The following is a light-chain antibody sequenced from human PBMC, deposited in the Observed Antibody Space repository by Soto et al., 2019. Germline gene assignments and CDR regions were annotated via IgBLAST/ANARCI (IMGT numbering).Light chain of an antibody. Sequence: DIQMTQSPSTLSASVGDRVTITCRASQSISHWLAWYQQKPGKAPKLLIYDASSLESGVPSRFSGSGSGTDFTLTISRLEPEDFAVYYCQQYGGSPITFGLGTRLEIK. J-gene: IGKJ5*01. CDR1: QSISHW. CDR3: QQYGGSPIT. V-gene: IGKV1-5*01. CDR2: DAS.